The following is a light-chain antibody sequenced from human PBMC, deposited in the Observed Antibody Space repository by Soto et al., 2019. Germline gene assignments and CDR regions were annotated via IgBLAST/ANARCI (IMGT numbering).Light chain of an antibody. CDR3: QSFDSSLSASV. V-gene: IGLV1-40*01. CDR2: GNS. J-gene: IGLJ2*01. CDR1: SSNIGAGYD. Sequence: QSVLTQPPSVSGAPGQRVTISCTGSSSNIGAGYDVHWYQQLPGTAPKLLIYGNSNRPSWVPDRFSGFKSGTSASLAITGLQAEDEADYCCQSFDSSLSASVFGGGAKLTVL.